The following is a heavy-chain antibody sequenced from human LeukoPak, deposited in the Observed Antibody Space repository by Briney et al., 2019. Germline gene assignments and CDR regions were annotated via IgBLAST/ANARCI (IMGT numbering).Heavy chain of an antibody. CDR2: INPNSGGT. CDR1: GYTFTGYY. J-gene: IGHJ3*02. CDR3: ARDLSYCSSTSCSGNAFDI. D-gene: IGHD2-2*01. Sequence: ASVKVSCKASGYTFTGYYMHWVRQAPGQGLEWMGWINPNSGGTNYAQKFQGRVTMTRDMSISTAFMELSRLRSDDTAVYYCARDLSYCSSTSCSGNAFDIWGQGTMVTVSS. V-gene: IGHV1-2*02.